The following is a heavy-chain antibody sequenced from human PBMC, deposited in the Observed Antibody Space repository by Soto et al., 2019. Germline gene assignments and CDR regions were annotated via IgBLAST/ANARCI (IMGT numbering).Heavy chain of an antibody. CDR1: GFTFSSYA. V-gene: IGHV3-30-3*01. CDR3: ASVSTYSNYDHHFDY. Sequence: PGGSLRLSCAASGFTFSSYAMHWVRQAPGKGLEWVAVISYDGSNKYYADSVKGRFTISRDNSKNTLYLQMNSLRAEDTAVYYCASVSTYSNYDHHFDYWGQGTLVTVSS. CDR2: ISYDGSNK. D-gene: IGHD4-4*01. J-gene: IGHJ4*02.